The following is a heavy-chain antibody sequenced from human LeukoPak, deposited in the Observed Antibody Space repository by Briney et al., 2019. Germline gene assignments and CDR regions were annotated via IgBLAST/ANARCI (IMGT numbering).Heavy chain of an antibody. CDR3: AKDRMVRGVISDAFDI. V-gene: IGHV3-48*03. Sequence: GGSLRLSCAASGFTFSSYEMNWVRQAPGKGLEWVSYISGSGSAIYYADSVKGRFTISRDNSKNTLYLQMNSLRAEDTAVYYCAKDRMVRGVISDAFDIWGQGTMVTVSS. CDR1: GFTFSSYE. J-gene: IGHJ3*02. CDR2: ISGSGSAI. D-gene: IGHD3-10*01.